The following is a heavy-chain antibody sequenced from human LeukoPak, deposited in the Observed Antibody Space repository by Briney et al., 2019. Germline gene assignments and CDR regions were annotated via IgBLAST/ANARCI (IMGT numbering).Heavy chain of an antibody. CDR2: IHASGPT. CDR1: GGSISTYY. V-gene: IGHV4-4*09. CDR3: ARHDAGIAARPFDN. Sequence: KPSETLSLTCTVSGGSISTYYWSWIRQPPGKGLEWIAYIHASGPTNYNPSLKSRITISVDTSKNQFSLKLSSVTAADTAVYYCARHDAGIAARPFDNWGQGTLVTVSS. J-gene: IGHJ4*02. D-gene: IGHD6-6*01.